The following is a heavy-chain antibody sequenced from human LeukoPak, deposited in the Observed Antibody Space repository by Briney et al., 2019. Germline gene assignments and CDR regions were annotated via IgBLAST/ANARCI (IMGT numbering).Heavy chain of an antibody. Sequence: SETLSLTCTVSGDSVTNDFFWGWVRQPPGKELEWIGSFRLGRDTYYRPSLKSRVTISVDTSKNQFSLNLNSVTAADTAVYYCARWASISREPGGFFDHWGQGTLVTVSS. CDR3: ARWASISREPGGFFDH. V-gene: IGHV4-38-2*02. CDR2: FRLGRDT. CDR1: GDSVTNDFF. J-gene: IGHJ4*02. D-gene: IGHD1-14*01.